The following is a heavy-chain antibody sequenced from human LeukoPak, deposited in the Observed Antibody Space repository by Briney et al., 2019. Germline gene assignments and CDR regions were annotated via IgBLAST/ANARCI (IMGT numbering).Heavy chain of an antibody. CDR3: AKIAGYYTLGYFDY. V-gene: IGHV3-23*01. D-gene: IGHD3-22*01. CDR1: GFTFSSYA. Sequence: GGSLRLSCAASGFTFSSYAMSWVRQAPGKGLEWVSAISGSGGSTYYADSVKGRFTISRDNPKNTLYLQMDSLRAEDTAVYYCAKIAGYYTLGYFDYWGQGTLVTVSS. CDR2: ISGSGGST. J-gene: IGHJ4*02.